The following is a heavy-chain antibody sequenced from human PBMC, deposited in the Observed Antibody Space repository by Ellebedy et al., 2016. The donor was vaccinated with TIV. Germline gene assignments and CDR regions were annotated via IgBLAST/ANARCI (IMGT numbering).Heavy chain of an antibody. CDR3: ARGPKYYYDSSGYYYFDY. J-gene: IGHJ4*02. CDR1: GGSFSGYY. V-gene: IGHV4-34*01. D-gene: IGHD3-22*01. Sequence: MPSETLSLTCAVYGGSFSGYYWSWIRQPPGKGLEWIGEINHSGSTNYNPSLKSRVTISVDTSKNQFSLKLSSVTAADTAVYYCARGPKYYYDSSGYYYFDYWGQGTLVTVSS. CDR2: INHSGST.